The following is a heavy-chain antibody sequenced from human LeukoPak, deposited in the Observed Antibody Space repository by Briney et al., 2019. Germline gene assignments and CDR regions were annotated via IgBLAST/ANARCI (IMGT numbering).Heavy chain of an antibody. Sequence: PGGSLRLSCAASGFTVSSNYMSWVRQAPGKGLEWVSGISWNSGSIGYADSAKGRFTISRDNAKNSLYLQMNSLRAEDTALYYCAKADTSEFDYWGQGTLVTVSS. J-gene: IGHJ4*02. V-gene: IGHV3-9*01. CDR3: AKADTSEFDY. CDR2: ISWNSGSI. D-gene: IGHD1-26*01. CDR1: GFTVSSNY.